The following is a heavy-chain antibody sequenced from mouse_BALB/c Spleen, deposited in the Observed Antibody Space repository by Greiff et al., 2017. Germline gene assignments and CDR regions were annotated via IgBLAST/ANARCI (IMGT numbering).Heavy chain of an antibody. Sequence: VQLQQPGAELVMPGASVKMSCKASGYTFTDYWMHWVKQRPGQGLEWIGAIDTSDSYTSYNQKFKGKATLTVDESSSTAYMQLSSLTSEDSAVYYCARSGSYYFDYWGQGTTLTVSS. CDR1: GYTFTDYW. J-gene: IGHJ2*01. D-gene: IGHD3-1*01. CDR3: ARSGSYYFDY. V-gene: IGHV1-69*01. CDR2: IDTSDSYT.